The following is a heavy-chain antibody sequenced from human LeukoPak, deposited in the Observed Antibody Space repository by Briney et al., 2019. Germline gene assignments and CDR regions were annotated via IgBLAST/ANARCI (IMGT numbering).Heavy chain of an antibody. J-gene: IGHJ4*02. Sequence: GGSLRLSCAASGFTFSSYGMTWVRQAPGKGLEWVANIKKDGSEKYYVDAVKGRFTISRDNAKSSLYLQMNSLRAEDTAIYYCARDLSGVTGYTYGRGIDYWGQGTLVTVSS. CDR1: GFTFSSYG. V-gene: IGHV3-7*01. CDR2: IKKDGSEK. CDR3: ARDLSGVTGYTYGRGIDY. D-gene: IGHD5-18*01.